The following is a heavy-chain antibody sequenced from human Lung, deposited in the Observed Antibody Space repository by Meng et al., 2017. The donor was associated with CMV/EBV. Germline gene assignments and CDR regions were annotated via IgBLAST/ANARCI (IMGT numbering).Heavy chain of an antibody. J-gene: IGHJ6*02. CDR1: GFTFTTFW. CDR2: IKEDGSGQ. V-gene: IGHV3-7*01. Sequence: GGSLRLXXAASGFTFTTFWMTWVRQAPGKGLQWVANIKEDGSGQWYVDSVKGRFTISRDNAKQSVYLQMDSLRVEDTAVYYCVRYANSHYGLDFWGQGTTVXVSS. D-gene: IGHD2-21*01. CDR3: VRYANSHYGLDF.